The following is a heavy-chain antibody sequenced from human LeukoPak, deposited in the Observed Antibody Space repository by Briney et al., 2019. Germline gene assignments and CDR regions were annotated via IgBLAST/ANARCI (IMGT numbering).Heavy chain of an antibody. CDR2: ISWDGGST. J-gene: IGHJ6*03. V-gene: IGHV3-43D*04. CDR1: GFTFDDYA. Sequence: GGSLGLSCAASGFTFDDYAMHWVRQAPGKGLEWVSLISWDGGSTYYADSVKGRFTISRDNSKNSLYLQMNSLRAEDTALYYCAKDAYCSSTSCYYMDVWGKGTTVTVSS. CDR3: AKDAYCSSTSCYYMDV. D-gene: IGHD2-2*01.